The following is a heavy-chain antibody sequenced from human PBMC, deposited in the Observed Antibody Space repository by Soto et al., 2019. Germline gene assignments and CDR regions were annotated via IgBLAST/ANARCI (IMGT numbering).Heavy chain of an antibody. CDR2: INPNSGGT. CDR3: ARDGDYYASRGYYYYFDY. D-gene: IGHD3-22*01. V-gene: IGHV1-2*04. J-gene: IGHJ4*02. Sequence: ASVKVSCKASGYTFTGYYMHWVRQAPGQGLEWMGWINPNSGGTNYAQKFQGWVTMTRDTSISTAYMELSRLRSDDTAVYYCARDGDYYASRGYYYYFDYWGQGTLVTVSS. CDR1: GYTFTGYY.